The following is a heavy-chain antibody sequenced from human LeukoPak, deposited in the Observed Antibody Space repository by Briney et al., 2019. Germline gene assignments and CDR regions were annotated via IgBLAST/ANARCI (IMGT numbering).Heavy chain of an antibody. J-gene: IGHJ3*02. Sequence: PSETLSLTCTVSGGSISSGDYSWSWIRQPPGKGLEWIGYIYYSGSTYYNPSLKSRVTISVDTSKNQFSLKLSSVTAADTAVYYCARGQRNYYDSSGLDAFDIWGQGTMVTVSS. V-gene: IGHV4-30-4*01. CDR2: IYYSGST. CDR1: GGSISSGDYS. D-gene: IGHD3-22*01. CDR3: ARGQRNYYDSSGLDAFDI.